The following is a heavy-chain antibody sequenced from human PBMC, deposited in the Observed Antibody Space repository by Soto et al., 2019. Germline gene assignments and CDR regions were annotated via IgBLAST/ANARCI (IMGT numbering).Heavy chain of an antibody. CDR3: ARGRDYYDSSAARDFQH. J-gene: IGHJ1*01. Sequence: QVQLVQSGAEVKKPGSSVKVSCKASGGTFSSYAISWVRQAPGQGLEWMGGIIPIFGTANYAQKFQGRVTITADESTSPAYMELSSLRSEDTAVYYCARGRDYYDSSAARDFQHWGQGTLVTVSS. CDR1: GGTFSSYA. CDR2: IIPIFGTA. D-gene: IGHD3-22*01. V-gene: IGHV1-69*12.